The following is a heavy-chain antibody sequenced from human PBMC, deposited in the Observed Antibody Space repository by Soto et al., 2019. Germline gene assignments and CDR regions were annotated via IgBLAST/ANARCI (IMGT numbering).Heavy chain of an antibody. CDR3: AGGGYSYGYDYYHYYMDV. CDR1: GGSISSNY. V-gene: IGHV4-59*01. Sequence: SETLSLTCTVSGGSISSNYWSWIRQPPGKGLEWIGYVYYSGSTNYNPSLKSRVTISVDTSKNQFSLRLSSVTAADTAVYYCAGGGYSYGYDYYHYYMDVWGKGTTVTVSS. CDR2: VYYSGST. J-gene: IGHJ6*03. D-gene: IGHD5-18*01.